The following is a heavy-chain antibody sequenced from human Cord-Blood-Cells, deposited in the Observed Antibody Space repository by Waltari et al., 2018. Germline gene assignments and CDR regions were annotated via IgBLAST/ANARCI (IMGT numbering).Heavy chain of an antibody. V-gene: IGHV4-34*01. CDR1: GGSFSGYY. J-gene: IGHJ5*02. Sequence: QVQLQQWGAGLLKPSETLSLTCAVYGGSFSGYYWSWIRQPPGKGLEWIGEINHSGSTNYNPSLKSRGTISVDTSKNQFSLKLSSVTAADTAVYYCARGIAVAGTGAYWFDPWCQGTLVTVSS. CDR2: INHSGST. CDR3: ARGIAVAGTGAYWFDP. D-gene: IGHD6-19*01.